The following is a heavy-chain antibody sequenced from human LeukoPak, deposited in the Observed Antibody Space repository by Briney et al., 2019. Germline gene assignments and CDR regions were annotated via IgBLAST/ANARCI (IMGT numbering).Heavy chain of an antibody. CDR2: INPNSGGT. D-gene: IGHD6-6*01. CDR3: ARVALSSVRSRRVPSFNY. Sequence: GASVKVSCQASGYTFTGYYMHWVRQAPGQGLEWMGWINPNSGGTNYAQKFQGRVTMTRDTSISTAYMELSRLRSDDTAVYYCARVALSSVRSRRVPSFNYWGQGTVVTVSS. J-gene: IGHJ4*02. CDR1: GYTFTGYY. V-gene: IGHV1-2*02.